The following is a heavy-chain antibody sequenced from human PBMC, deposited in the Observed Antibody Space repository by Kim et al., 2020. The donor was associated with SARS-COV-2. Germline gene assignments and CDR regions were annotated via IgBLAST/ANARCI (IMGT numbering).Heavy chain of an antibody. D-gene: IGHD3-22*01. CDR2: IIPIFGTA. J-gene: IGHJ4*02. V-gene: IGHV1-69*13. Sequence: SVKVSCKASGGTFSSYAISWVRQAPGQGLEWMGGIIPIFGTANYAQKFQGRVTITADESTSTAYMELSSLRSEDTAVYYCARGDYYDSSGYYLFDYWGQGTLVTVSS. CDR1: GGTFSSYA. CDR3: ARGDYYDSSGYYLFDY.